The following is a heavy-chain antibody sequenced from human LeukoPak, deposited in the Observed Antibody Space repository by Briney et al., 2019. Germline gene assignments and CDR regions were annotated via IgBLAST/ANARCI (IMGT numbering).Heavy chain of an antibody. CDR3: AREGTVGTNLNWFDP. Sequence: SETLSLTCTASGVSISSYCWNWIRQPPGKGLEWIGYISYSGSTNFNPSLKSRVTISVDTSKNQFSLKLSSVTAADTAVYYCAREGTVGTNLNWFDPWGQGTLVTVSS. D-gene: IGHD1-1*01. CDR2: ISYSGST. CDR1: GVSISSYC. V-gene: IGHV4-59*01. J-gene: IGHJ5*02.